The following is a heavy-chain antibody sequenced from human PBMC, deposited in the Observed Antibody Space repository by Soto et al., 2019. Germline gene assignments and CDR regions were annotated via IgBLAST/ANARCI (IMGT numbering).Heavy chain of an antibody. J-gene: IGHJ6*02. CDR2: INHSGST. CDR1: GGSFSGYY. V-gene: IGHV4-34*01. Sequence: SETLSLTXAVYGGSFSGYYWSWIRQPPGKGLEWIGEINHSGSTNYNPSLKSRVTISVDTSKNQFSLKLSSVTAADTAVYYCARGRYYDFWSGYYTYYYYGMDVWGQGTTVTVSS. CDR3: ARGRYYDFWSGYYTYYYYGMDV. D-gene: IGHD3-3*01.